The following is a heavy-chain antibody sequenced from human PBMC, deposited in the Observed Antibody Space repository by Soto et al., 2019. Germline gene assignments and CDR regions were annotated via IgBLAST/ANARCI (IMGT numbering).Heavy chain of an antibody. CDR3: ARRPYCGGDCYPPQFDY. CDR1: GYSFTSNW. Sequence: GESLKISCKGYGYSFTSNWIGWVRQMPGKGLEWMGIIYPGDSDTRYSPSFQGQVTISADKSITTAYLQWSSLKASDNAMYYCARRPYCGGDCYPPQFDYRGQATIVAVSS. J-gene: IGHJ4*02. V-gene: IGHV5-51*01. CDR2: IYPGDSDT. D-gene: IGHD2-21*02.